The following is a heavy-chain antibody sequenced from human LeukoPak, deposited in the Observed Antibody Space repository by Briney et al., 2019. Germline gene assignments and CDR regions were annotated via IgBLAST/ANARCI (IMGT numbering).Heavy chain of an antibody. D-gene: IGHD6-13*01. CDR2: ISGSGGTT. CDR1: GFTFTNYA. Sequence: QPGGSLRLSCAASGFTFTNYAMSWVRQAPGKGLEWVSGISGSGGTTYYADSVKGRFTISRDNSKNTLYLQINSLRTEDTAVFYCAKDLRPHRDSWYYFESWGQGTLVAVSS. J-gene: IGHJ4*02. V-gene: IGHV3-23*01. CDR3: AKDLRPHRDSWYYFES.